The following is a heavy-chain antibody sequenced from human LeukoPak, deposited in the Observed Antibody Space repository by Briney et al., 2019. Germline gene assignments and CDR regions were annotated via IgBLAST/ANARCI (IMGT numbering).Heavy chain of an antibody. CDR1: GFTFSSYE. J-gene: IGHJ5*02. D-gene: IGHD3-3*01. V-gene: IGHV3-48*03. CDR2: ISTSGSTR. Sequence: PGVSLRLSCAASGFTFSSYEMNWVRQAPGRGLEWVSYISTSGSTRYYADSVKGRFTISRDNAKNSLYLQMNSLRAEDTSVYYCVREDFDWFVTWGQGTLVTVSS. CDR3: VREDFDWFVT.